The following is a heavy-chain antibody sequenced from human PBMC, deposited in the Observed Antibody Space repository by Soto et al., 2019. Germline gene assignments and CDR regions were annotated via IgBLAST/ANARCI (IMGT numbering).Heavy chain of an antibody. CDR3: AKGLMAYDILTGFVY. Sequence: PGGSLRLSCAASGFTFSSYSMNWVRQAPGKGLEWVSAISGSSGSTYYADSVKGRFTISRDNSKNTLYLQMNSLRAEDTAVYYCAKGLMAYDILTGFVYWGQGTLVTVSS. CDR1: GFTFSSYS. J-gene: IGHJ4*02. D-gene: IGHD3-9*01. CDR2: ISGSSGST. V-gene: IGHV3-23*01.